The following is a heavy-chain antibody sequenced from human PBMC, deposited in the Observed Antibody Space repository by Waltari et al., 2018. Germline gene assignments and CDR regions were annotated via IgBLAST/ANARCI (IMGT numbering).Heavy chain of an antibody. V-gene: IGHV1-69*08. J-gene: IGHJ4*02. D-gene: IGHD4-17*01. Sequence: QVQLVQSGAEVKKPGSSVKVSCKASGGTFSSYAISWVRQAPGQGLEWMGRITPFFGTANYSQKFQGRVTITADKSTSTAYMELSSLRSEDTAVYYCARGGRMTTVTTEFDYWGQGTLVTVSS. CDR3: ARGGRMTTVTTEFDY. CDR1: GGTFSSYA. CDR2: ITPFFGTA.